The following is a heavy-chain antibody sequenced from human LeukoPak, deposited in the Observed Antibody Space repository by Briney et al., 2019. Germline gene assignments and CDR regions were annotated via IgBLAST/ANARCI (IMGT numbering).Heavy chain of an antibody. V-gene: IGHV4-4*07. CDR1: GGSISSYY. CDR3: ARELGSLGRVDY. J-gene: IGHJ4*02. D-gene: IGHD7-27*01. CDR2: IYTSGST. Sequence: KSSETLSLTCTVSGGSISSYYWSWIRHPAGKGLEWIGRIYTSGSTNYNPSLKSRVTISVDKSKNQFSLKLSSVTAADTAVYYCARELGSLGRVDYWGQGTLVTVSS.